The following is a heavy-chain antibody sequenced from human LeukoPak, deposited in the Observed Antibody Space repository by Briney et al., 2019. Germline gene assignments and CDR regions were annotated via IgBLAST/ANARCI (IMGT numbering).Heavy chain of an antibody. CDR2: ISSSSSYI. J-gene: IGHJ4*02. D-gene: IGHD3/OR15-3a*01. V-gene: IGHV3-21*01. CDR3: ARDWDWAFDY. Sequence: GGSLRLSCAAAGFTFSSYAMSWVRQAPGKGLEWISSISSSSSYIYYADSMKGRFTISRDNAKSSLYLQMNSLRDEDTAVYYCARDWDWAFDYWGQGTLVTVSS. CDR1: GFTFSSYA.